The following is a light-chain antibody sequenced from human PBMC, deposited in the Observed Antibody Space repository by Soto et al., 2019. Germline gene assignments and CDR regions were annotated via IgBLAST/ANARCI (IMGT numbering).Light chain of an antibody. CDR3: QQYENLPT. J-gene: IGKJ5*01. CDR2: DAS. CDR1: QSINNY. Sequence: DIHMTQSPSSLSSSLGDRGTITFQASQSINNYLNWYQQKPGRAPKLLIYDASNLEAGVPSRFRGSGSGTDFTFTISRLQPEDIATYYCQQYENLPTFGQGTRLEIK. V-gene: IGKV1-33*01.